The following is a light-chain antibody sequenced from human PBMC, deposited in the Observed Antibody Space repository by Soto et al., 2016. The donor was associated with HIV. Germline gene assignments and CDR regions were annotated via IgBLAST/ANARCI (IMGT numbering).Light chain of an antibody. CDR1: QGINNY. Sequence: DIQLTQSPSSLSASVGDRVTITCRASQGINNYLVWYQQKPGKAPKLLIYAASSLQRGVPSRFSGSGSGTDFALTISSLQPEDFATYYCLQHRTYPWTFGQGTKVEIK. CDR3: LQHRTYPWT. V-gene: IGKV1-17*01. CDR2: AAS. J-gene: IGKJ1*01.